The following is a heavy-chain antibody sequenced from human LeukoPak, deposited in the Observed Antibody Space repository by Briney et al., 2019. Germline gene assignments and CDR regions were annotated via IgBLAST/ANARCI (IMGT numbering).Heavy chain of an antibody. V-gene: IGHV3-73*01. Sequence: GGSLRLSCAASGFTFSSYWMSWVRQASGKGLEWVGRIRSKANSYATAYAASVKGRFTISRDDSKNTAYLQMNSLKTEDTAVYYCTRLDDSSGYDYWGQGTLVTVSS. CDR3: TRLDDSSGYDY. J-gene: IGHJ4*02. D-gene: IGHD3-22*01. CDR1: GFTFSSYW. CDR2: IRSKANSYAT.